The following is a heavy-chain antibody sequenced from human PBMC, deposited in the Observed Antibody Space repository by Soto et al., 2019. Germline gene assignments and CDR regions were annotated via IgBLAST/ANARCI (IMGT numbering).Heavy chain of an antibody. CDR1: GFTFSSYG. CDR3: AREGLGSDYNYHFDY. Sequence: QVQLVESGGGVVQPGRSLRLSCAASGFTFSSYGMHWVRQAPGKGLEWVAVIWYDGSNKYYADSVKGRFTISRDNSKNTLYLQMNSLRAEETAVYYCAREGLGSDYNYHFDYWGQGTLVPVSS. J-gene: IGHJ4*02. CDR2: IWYDGSNK. V-gene: IGHV3-33*01. D-gene: IGHD3-22*01.